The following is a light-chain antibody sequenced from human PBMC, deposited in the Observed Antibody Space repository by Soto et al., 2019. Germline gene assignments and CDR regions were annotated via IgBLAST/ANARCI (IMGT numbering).Light chain of an antibody. CDR2: TSS. J-gene: IGKJ2*01. V-gene: IGKV1-39*01. Sequence: DIQMTQSPSSLSASVGDRVTITCRASQSISNYLNWYQQKPGKPPNLLIYTSSSLQSGVPSRFSGSGSGADFTVTISGRQHEYFATHDCQQSSSTPYTFGQGTKLEIK. CDR1: QSISNY. CDR3: QQSSSTPYT.